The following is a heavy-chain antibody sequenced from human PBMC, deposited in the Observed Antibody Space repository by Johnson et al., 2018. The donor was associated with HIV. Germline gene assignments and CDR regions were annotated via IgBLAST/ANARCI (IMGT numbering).Heavy chain of an antibody. CDR2: ISYDGSNK. CDR3: AKRRGVFFDAFDI. J-gene: IGHJ3*02. Sequence: QVKLVESGGGVVKPGRSLRLSCAASGFTFSSYGMHWVRQAPGKGLAWVAVISYDGSNKYYADSVKGRFTISRDNSTNTLYLQMNSLRAEDTAVYSCAKRRGVFFDAFDIWGQGTMVTVSS. CDR1: GFTFSSYG. V-gene: IGHV3-30*18. D-gene: IGHD6-13*01.